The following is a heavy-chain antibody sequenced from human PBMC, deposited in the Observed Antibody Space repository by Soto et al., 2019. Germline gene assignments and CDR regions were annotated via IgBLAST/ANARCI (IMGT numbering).Heavy chain of an antibody. CDR1: GFTFSSYA. V-gene: IGHV3-64D*08. CDR3: VKDDSPTYYYDSRGYSRSGYYFDY. CDR2: ISSNGGST. D-gene: IGHD3-22*01. Sequence: GGSLRLSCSASGFTFSSYAMHWVRQAPGKGLEYVSAISSNGGSTYYADSVKGRFTISRDNSKNTLYLQMSSLRAEDTAVYYCVKDDSPTYYYDSRGYSRSGYYFDYWGQGTLVTVSS. J-gene: IGHJ4*02.